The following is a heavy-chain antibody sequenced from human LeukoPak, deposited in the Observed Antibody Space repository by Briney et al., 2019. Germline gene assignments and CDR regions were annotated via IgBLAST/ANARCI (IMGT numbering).Heavy chain of an antibody. CDR2: INTEWSST. Sequence: GGSLTETCAASGFTFSSYWMHWVRQAPGKGLVWVSRINTEWSSTSYADSVKGRFTISRDNAKNALYLQMNSRRADDTAVYYCARDLFYDSSGYLDYWGRGALVTVSS. CDR3: ARDLFYDSSGYLDY. V-gene: IGHV3-74*01. CDR1: GFTFSSYW. J-gene: IGHJ4*02. D-gene: IGHD3-22*01.